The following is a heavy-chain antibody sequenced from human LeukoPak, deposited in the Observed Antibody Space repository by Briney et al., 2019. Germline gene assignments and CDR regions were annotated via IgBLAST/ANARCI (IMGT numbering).Heavy chain of an antibody. D-gene: IGHD1-26*01. J-gene: IGHJ4*02. Sequence: GGSLRLSCAASGFTFSNYAMSWVRQAPGKGLEWVSTISGSNSTYYADSVKGRFTISRDNSKNTLSLQMNSLRVEDTAVYYCAKEMSSRYSGTFAYWGQGTLVTVSS. CDR1: GFTFSNYA. CDR2: ISGSNST. V-gene: IGHV3-23*01. CDR3: AKEMSSRYSGTFAY.